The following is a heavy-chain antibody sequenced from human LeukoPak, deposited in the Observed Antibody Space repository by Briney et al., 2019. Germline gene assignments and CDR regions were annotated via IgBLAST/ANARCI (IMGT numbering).Heavy chain of an antibody. J-gene: IGHJ4*02. V-gene: IGHV1-8*01. CDR3: ARGAVEGVGAIALDY. CDR1: GYTFTSYD. Sequence: ASVKVFCKASGYTFTSYDIIWVRQATGQGLEWMGWMNPNSGNTGYAQKFQGRVTMTRNTSISTAYMELSSLRSEDTAVYYCARGAVEGVGAIALDYWGQGTLVTLSS. CDR2: MNPNSGNT. D-gene: IGHD1-26*01.